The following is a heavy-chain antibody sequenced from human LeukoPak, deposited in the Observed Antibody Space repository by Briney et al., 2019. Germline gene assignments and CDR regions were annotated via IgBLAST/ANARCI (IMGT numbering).Heavy chain of an antibody. V-gene: IGHV3-23*01. J-gene: IGHJ6*02. D-gene: IGHD3-10*01. CDR1: GFTFNNYA. CDR3: AKAMVRGVIDYYYGMDV. CDR2: ISAGGGTT. Sequence: GGSLRLSCAASGFTFNNYAMSWVRQAPGEGLEWVSAISAGGGTTYYADSVKGRFTISRDNSKNTLYLQMNSLRAEDTAVYYCAKAMVRGVIDYYYGMDVWGQGTTVTVSS.